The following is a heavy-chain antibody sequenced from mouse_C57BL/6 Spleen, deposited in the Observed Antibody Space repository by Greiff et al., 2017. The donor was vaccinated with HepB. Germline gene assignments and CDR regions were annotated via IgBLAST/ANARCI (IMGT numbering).Heavy chain of an antibody. CDR1: GFTFSDYY. Sequence: EVQLVESGGGLVQPGGSLKLSCAASGFTFSDYYMYWVRQTPEKRLEWVAYISNGGGSTYYPDTVKGRFTISRDNAKNTLYLQMSRLKSEDTAMYYCARKENYDAMDYWGQGTSVTVSS. V-gene: IGHV5-12*01. CDR2: ISNGGGST. CDR3: ARKENYDAMDY. J-gene: IGHJ4*01.